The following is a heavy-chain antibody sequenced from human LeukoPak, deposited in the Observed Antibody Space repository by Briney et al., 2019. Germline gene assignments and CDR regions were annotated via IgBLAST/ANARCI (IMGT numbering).Heavy chain of an antibody. J-gene: IGHJ6*02. D-gene: IGHD3-3*01. CDR2: IYYSGST. CDR1: GGSISSYY. Sequence: SETLSLTCTVSGGSISSYYWSWIRQPPGKGLEWIGYIYYSGSTYYNPPLKSRVTISVDTSKNQFSLKLSSVTAADTAVYYCARDDSVGYDFWSGPNGMDVWGQGTTVTVSS. V-gene: IGHV4-59*12. CDR3: ARDDSVGYDFWSGPNGMDV.